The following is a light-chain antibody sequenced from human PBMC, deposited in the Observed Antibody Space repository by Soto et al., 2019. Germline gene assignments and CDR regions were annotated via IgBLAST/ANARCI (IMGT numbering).Light chain of an antibody. V-gene: IGLV2-11*01. J-gene: IGLJ3*02. Sequence: QSALTQPRSVSGSPGQSVTISCTGTSSDVGGYHFVSWYQQHPGKAPKVMIFDVSQRPSGVPDRFSGSKSDNTASLTISGLQAEDEGDYYCCSYAGDSTWVFGGGTKLTVL. CDR1: SSDVGGYHF. CDR2: DVS. CDR3: CSYAGDSTWV.